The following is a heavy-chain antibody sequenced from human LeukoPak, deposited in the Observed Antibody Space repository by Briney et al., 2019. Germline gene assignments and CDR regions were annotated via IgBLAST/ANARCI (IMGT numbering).Heavy chain of an antibody. CDR3: ARGTSDGPVAQLDH. J-gene: IGHJ4*02. D-gene: IGHD2-15*01. CDR2: IWYDGSEK. V-gene: IGHV3-33*01. CDR1: GSSLSYYA. Sequence: GGSLRLTCAASGSSLSYYAMHWVRQAPGKGLEWVSVIWYDGSEKYYVDSVKGRFTISRDNSKNTLYLQMNSLRVEDTAVYYCARGTSDGPVAQLDHWGQGTLVTVAS.